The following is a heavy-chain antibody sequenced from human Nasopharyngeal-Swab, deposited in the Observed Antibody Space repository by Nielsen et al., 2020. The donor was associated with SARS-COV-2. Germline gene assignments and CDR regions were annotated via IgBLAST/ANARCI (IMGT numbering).Heavy chain of an antibody. V-gene: IGHV2-5*02. CDR2: ISWDDDK. D-gene: IGHD2-2*02. J-gene: IGHJ3*02. Sequence: WIRPPPGKALEWLALISWDDDKRYSPSLKSRLTITNDTSKNQVVLTMTNMDPVDTATYYCAHRGCSSTSCYRDAFDIWGQGTMVTVSS. CDR3: AHRGCSSTSCYRDAFDI.